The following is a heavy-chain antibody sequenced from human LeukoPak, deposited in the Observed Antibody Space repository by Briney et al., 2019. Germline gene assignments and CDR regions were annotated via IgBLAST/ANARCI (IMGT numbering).Heavy chain of an antibody. J-gene: IGHJ4*02. D-gene: IGHD3-22*01. CDR2: ISWNSGSI. V-gene: IGHV3-9*03. CDR1: GFTFSSYE. Sequence: GGSLRLSCAASGFTFSSYEMHWVRQAPGKGLEWVSGISWNSGSIGYADSVKGRFTISRDNAKNSLYLQMNSLRAEDMALYYCVKDITPRYDSSGYQGSYFDYWGRGTLVTVSS. CDR3: VKDITPRYDSSGYQGSYFDY.